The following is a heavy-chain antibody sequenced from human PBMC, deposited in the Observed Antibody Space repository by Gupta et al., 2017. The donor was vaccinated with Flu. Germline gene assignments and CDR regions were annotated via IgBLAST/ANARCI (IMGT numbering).Heavy chain of an antibody. J-gene: IGHJ4*01. V-gene: IGHV4-61*01. CDR2: ISYSGST. CDR1: SGNYY. CDR3: TRSHSSDSRGYYYSY. Sequence: SGNYYWSWIRQPPGKGLEWIGYISYSGSTSYNPSLRSRITISVDTSQNQFSLTLSSVTAADTAVYYCTRSHSSDSRGYYYSYWGHGSLVT. D-gene: IGHD3-22*01.